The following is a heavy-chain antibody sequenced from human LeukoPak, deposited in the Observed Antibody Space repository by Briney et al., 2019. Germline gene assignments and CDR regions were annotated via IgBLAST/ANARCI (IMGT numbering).Heavy chain of an antibody. CDR1: GFTFSRSW. J-gene: IGHJ5*02. CDR3: ASSGWYSTPNWFDP. D-gene: IGHD6-19*01. V-gene: IGHV3-7*01. CDR2: IKEDGSEK. Sequence: PGGSLRLSCAASGFTFSRSWMRWVRQAPGKGLEWVASIKEDGSEKYYVDSVKGRFTISRDNAKNSLYLQMNSLRAEDTAMYYCASSGWYSTPNWFDPWGQGTLVTVSS.